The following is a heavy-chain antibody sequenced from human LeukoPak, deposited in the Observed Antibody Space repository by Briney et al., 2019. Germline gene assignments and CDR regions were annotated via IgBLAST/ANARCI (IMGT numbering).Heavy chain of an antibody. CDR1: GLTFQNTW. V-gene: IGHV3-74*01. CDR3: AADGEYAFLV. D-gene: IGHD2/OR15-2a*01. Sequence: PGGSLRLSCATSGLTFQNTWMHWIRQAPGEGLVWVSCILNDGVTTTYADSVKGRFTISRDNAKTTLYLQMNSLRADDTGVYYCAADGEYAFLVWGQGTMVTVSS. J-gene: IGHJ3*01. CDR2: ILNDGVTT.